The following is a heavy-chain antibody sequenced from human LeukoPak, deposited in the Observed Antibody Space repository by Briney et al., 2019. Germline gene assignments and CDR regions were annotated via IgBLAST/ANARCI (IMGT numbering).Heavy chain of an antibody. J-gene: IGHJ4*02. V-gene: IGHV3-30*04. D-gene: IGHD6-19*01. CDR1: GFTFSSYS. Sequence: GGSLRLSCAASGFTFSSYSMNWVRQAPGKGLEWVAVISYDGSNKYYADSVKGRFTISRDNSKNTLYLQMNSLRAEDTAVYYCARDGDSSGWSHFDYWGQGTLVTVSS. CDR3: ARDGDSSGWSHFDY. CDR2: ISYDGSNK.